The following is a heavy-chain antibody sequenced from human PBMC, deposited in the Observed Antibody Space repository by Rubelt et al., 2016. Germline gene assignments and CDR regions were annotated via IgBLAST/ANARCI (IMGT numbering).Heavy chain of an antibody. Sequence: KGRFTISRDNSKNTLYLQMNSLRAEDTAVYYCARARAQLWFLAPFDYYYYGMDAWGQGTTVTVSS. CDR3: ARARAQLWFLAPFDYYYYGMDA. J-gene: IGHJ6*02. V-gene: IGHV3-30*01. D-gene: IGHD5-18*01.